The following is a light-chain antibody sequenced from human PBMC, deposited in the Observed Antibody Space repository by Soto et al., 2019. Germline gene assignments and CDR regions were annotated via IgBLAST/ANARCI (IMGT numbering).Light chain of an antibody. CDR3: QQYNNWPRT. V-gene: IGKV3-15*01. CDR1: QSVSSSY. Sequence: EIVLTQSPGTLAFAPGERFTLSCSASQSVSSSYLAWYQQKPGQAPRLLIYGASTRATGIPARFSGSGSGTDFTLTISSLQSEDFAVYYCQQYNNWPRTFGQGTKVDIK. CDR2: GAS. J-gene: IGKJ1*01.